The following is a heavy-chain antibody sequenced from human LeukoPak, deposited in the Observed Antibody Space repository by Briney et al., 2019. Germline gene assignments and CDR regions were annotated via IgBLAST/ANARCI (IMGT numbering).Heavy chain of an antibody. V-gene: IGHV1-2*02. CDR2: INPNSGGT. CDR3: AREIVTVVVQNDAFDI. Sequence: ASVKVSCKASGYTFTGYYMHWVRQAPGQGLEWMGWINPNSGGTNYAQKFQGRVTMTRDTSISTAYMELSRLRSDDTAVYYCAREIVTVVVQNDAFDIWGQGTMVTVSS. CDR1: GYTFTGYY. D-gene: IGHD2/OR15-2a*01. J-gene: IGHJ3*02.